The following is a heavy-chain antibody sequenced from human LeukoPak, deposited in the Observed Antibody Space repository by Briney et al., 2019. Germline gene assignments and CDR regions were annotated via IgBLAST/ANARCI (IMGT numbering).Heavy chain of an antibody. CDR2: ISYDGSNK. J-gene: IGHJ4*02. CDR3: AKDRYSSSWFPDY. V-gene: IGHV3-30*18. D-gene: IGHD6-13*01. Sequence: GRSLRLSCAASGFTFSSFGMHWVRQAPGKGLEWVAVISYDGSNKYYADSVKGRFTISRDNTKNTLYLQMNSLRAEDTAVYYCAKDRYSSSWFPDYWGQGTLVTVSS. CDR1: GFTFSSFG.